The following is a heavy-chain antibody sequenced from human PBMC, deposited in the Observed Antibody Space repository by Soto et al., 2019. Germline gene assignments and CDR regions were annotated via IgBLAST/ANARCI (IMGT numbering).Heavy chain of an antibody. CDR2: INSDESIT. J-gene: IGHJ4*02. Sequence: PGGSLRLSCAASGFTFNSYWMHWVRQAPGKGLVWVSRINSDESITDYADSVKGRFTISRDNAKNMLYPQMNSLRAEDTAVYYCARDFGPTIAARVPFGYWGQGILVTVSS. CDR1: GFTFNSYW. CDR3: ARDFGPTIAARVPFGY. D-gene: IGHD6-6*01. V-gene: IGHV3-74*01.